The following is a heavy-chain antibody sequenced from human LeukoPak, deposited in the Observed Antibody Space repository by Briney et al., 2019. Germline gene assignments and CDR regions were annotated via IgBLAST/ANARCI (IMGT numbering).Heavy chain of an antibody. CDR2: ISAYNGNT. V-gene: IGHV1-18*04. D-gene: IGHD2-2*01. CDR3: ARDRLLGYCSSTSCYQWSVGAVAGFDY. CDR1: GYTFTGYY. Sequence: ASVKVSCKASGYTFTGYYMHWVRQAPGQGLEWMGWISAYNGNTNYAQKLQDRVTMTTDTSTSTAYMELRSLRSDDTAVYYCARDRLLGYCSSTSCYQWSVGAVAGFDYWGQGTLVTVSS. J-gene: IGHJ4*02.